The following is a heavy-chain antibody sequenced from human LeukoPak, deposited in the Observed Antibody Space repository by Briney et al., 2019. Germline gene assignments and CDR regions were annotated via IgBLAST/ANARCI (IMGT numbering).Heavy chain of an antibody. CDR1: GGSISSSSYY. J-gene: IGHJ4*02. V-gene: IGHV4-39*01. CDR2: IYYSGST. Sequence: SETLSLTCTVSGGSISSSSYYWGWIRQPPGTGLEWIGSIYYSGSTYYNPSLKSRVTISVDTSKNQFSLKLSSVTAADTAVYYCARTLGYCTNGVCYEFDSWGQESLVTVSS. D-gene: IGHD2-8*01. CDR3: ARTLGYCTNGVCYEFDS.